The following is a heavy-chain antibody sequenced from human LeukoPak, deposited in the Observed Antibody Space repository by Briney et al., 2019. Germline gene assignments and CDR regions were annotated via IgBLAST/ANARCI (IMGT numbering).Heavy chain of an antibody. CDR2: IYYSGST. CDR1: GGSVSSGSYY. Sequence: PSETLSLTCTVSGGSVSSGSYYWSWIRQPPGKGLEWIGYIYYSGSTNYNPSLKSRVTISVDTSKNQFSLKLSSVTAADTAVYYCARGPGPNNDYWGQGTLVTVSS. V-gene: IGHV4-61*01. D-gene: IGHD2/OR15-2a*01. J-gene: IGHJ4*02. CDR3: ARGPGPNNDY.